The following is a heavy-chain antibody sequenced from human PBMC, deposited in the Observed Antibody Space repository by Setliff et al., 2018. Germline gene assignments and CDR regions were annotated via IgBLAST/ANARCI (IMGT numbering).Heavy chain of an antibody. Sequence: SETLSLTCTVYGGSLTNYYWGWIRQSPGKGLEWIGEINQSGSTNYNPSLKSRLTISVDASTNQFSLKLYSVTAADTAVYYCRYWSGYYNNDYWGQGTLVTVSS. CDR1: GGSLTNYY. D-gene: IGHD3-3*01. V-gene: IGHV4-34*01. CDR2: INQSGST. J-gene: IGHJ4*02. CDR3: RYWSGYYNNDY.